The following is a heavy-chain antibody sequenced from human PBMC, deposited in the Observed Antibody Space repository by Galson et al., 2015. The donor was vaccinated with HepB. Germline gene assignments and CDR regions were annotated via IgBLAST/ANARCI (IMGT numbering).Heavy chain of an antibody. J-gene: IGHJ4*02. D-gene: IGHD2-15*01. V-gene: IGHV3-33*06. CDR2: IWYDGSKA. Sequence: SLRLSCAASGYIFSSHGMHWVRQAPGKGLEWLAVIWYDGSKAYYADSVKGRFTVSRDNSKNTLFLQMNSLRVGDTAIYYCAKSGRACSGGSCYPDVWGQGTLVTVSS. CDR1: GYIFSSHG. CDR3: AKSGRACSGGSCYPDV.